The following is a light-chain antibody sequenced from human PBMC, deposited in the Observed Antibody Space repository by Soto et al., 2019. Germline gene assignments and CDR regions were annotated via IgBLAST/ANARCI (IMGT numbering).Light chain of an antibody. J-gene: IGLJ7*01. CDR1: SGDVGNYNL. Sequence: QSALTQPASVSGSPGQSITISCSGVSGDVGNYNLVSWYQQYPGKAPALLIYEDDKRPSGVSNRFSGSKSDSTASLTICGLQAEDEADYYCCLYLGGTSVFGGGTQLTVL. V-gene: IGLV2-23*01. CDR2: EDD. CDR3: CLYLGGTSV.